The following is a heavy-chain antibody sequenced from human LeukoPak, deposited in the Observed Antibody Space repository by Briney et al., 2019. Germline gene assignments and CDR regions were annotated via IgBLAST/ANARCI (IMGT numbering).Heavy chain of an antibody. Sequence: GGSLRLSCAASGFTFSSYRMTWVRRAPGKGLEWVSSISSSSSYIYYADSVKRRVTISRDNANHSLYLQLNSLRAEDTAVYYCATAIPTYDFWSGYYGPDYYYYYYMDVWGKGTTVTVSS. V-gene: IGHV3-21*01. CDR2: ISSSSSYI. CDR1: GFTFSSYR. J-gene: IGHJ6*03. D-gene: IGHD3-3*01. CDR3: ATAIPTYDFWSGYYGPDYYYYYYMDV.